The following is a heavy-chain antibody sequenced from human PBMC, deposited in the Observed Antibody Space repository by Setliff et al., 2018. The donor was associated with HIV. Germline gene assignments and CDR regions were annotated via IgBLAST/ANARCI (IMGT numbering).Heavy chain of an antibody. CDR1: GGSLTNYY. Sequence: SETLSLTCAVYGGSLTNYYWSWFRQSPGKGLEWIGEVTDDGSANYNPSLKSRVTISLVTSKAQFSLKLDSVTAADTAVYYCARDGGYSYGIGGITYYFDYWGQGTLVTVSS. CDR3: ARDGGYSYGIGGITYYFDY. J-gene: IGHJ4*02. D-gene: IGHD5-18*01. CDR2: VTDDGSA. V-gene: IGHV4-34*01.